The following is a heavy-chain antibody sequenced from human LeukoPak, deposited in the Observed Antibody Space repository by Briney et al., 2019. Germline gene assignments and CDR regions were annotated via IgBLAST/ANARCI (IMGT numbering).Heavy chain of an antibody. D-gene: IGHD3-10*01. J-gene: IGHJ5*02. CDR3: ARDIRRRLLWFGEIPPFDP. Sequence: ASVTVSCKASGYTFTSYGISWVRQAPGQGREWMGWISAYNGNTNYTQKLQGRVTMTTDTSTSTAYMELRSLRSDYTAVYYCARDIRRRLLWFGEIPPFDPWGQGTLVTVSS. CDR1: GYTFTSYG. V-gene: IGHV1-18*04. CDR2: ISAYNGNT.